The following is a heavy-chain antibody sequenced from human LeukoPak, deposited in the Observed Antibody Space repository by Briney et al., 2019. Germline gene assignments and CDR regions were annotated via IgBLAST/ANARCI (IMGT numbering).Heavy chain of an antibody. CDR1: GFTFSSYS. J-gene: IGHJ4*02. D-gene: IGHD3-10*01. V-gene: IGHV4-34*01. CDR3: ARGYRQVNYYGSGSFSDY. Sequence: GSLRLSCAASGFTFSSYSMNWIRQPPGKGLEWIGEINHSGSTNYNPSLKSRVTISVDTSKNQFSLKLSSVTAADTAVYYCARGYRQVNYYGSGSFSDYWGQGTLVTVSS. CDR2: INHSGST.